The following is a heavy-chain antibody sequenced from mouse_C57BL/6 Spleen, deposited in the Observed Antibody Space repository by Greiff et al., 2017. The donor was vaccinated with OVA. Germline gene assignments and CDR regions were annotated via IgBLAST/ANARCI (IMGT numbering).Heavy chain of an antibody. CDR3: ARPLRRDYAMDY. D-gene: IGHD2-12*01. J-gene: IGHJ4*01. CDR2: ISSGGSYT. V-gene: IGHV5-6*02. Sequence: EVMLVESGGDLVKPGGSLKLSCAASGFTFSSYGMSWVRQTPDKRLEWVATISSGGSYTYYPDSVKGRFTISRDNAKNTLYLQMSSLKSEDTAMYYCARPLRRDYAMDYWGQGTSVTVSS. CDR1: GFTFSSYG.